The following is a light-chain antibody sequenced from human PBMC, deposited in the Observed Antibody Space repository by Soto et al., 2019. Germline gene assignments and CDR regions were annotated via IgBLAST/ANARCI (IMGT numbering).Light chain of an antibody. CDR3: QQYGSAPYT. J-gene: IGKJ2*01. CDR1: QSVSSSY. CDR2: GAS. Sequence: DIVLTQSPGTLSLSPGERATLSCRASQSVSSSYLAWFQQKPGQAPRLLIYGASSRAAGIPDRFSGSGSGTDFTLTVSRLEPDDFVLYYCQQYGSAPYTFGQGTKLEIK. V-gene: IGKV3-20*01.